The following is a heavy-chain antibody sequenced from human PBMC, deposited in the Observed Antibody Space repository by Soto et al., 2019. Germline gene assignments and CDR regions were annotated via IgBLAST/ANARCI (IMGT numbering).Heavy chain of an antibody. J-gene: IGHJ4*02. Sequence: SETLSLTCTVSGGSISSGDYYWSWIRQPPGKGLEWIGYIYYSGSTYYNPSLKSRVTISVDTSKNQFSLKLSSVTAADTAVYYCARDRMIGVGEYFDYWDQGTLVTVSS. CDR3: ARDRMIGVGEYFDY. V-gene: IGHV4-30-4*01. CDR2: IYYSGST. CDR1: GGSISSGDYY. D-gene: IGHD3-10*01.